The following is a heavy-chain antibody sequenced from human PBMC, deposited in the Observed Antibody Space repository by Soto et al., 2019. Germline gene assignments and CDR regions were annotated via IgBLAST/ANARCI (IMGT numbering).Heavy chain of an antibody. CDR3: ARGQWAVGYSYGYVDY. D-gene: IGHD5-18*01. CDR1: GFTFSSYS. J-gene: IGHJ4*02. Sequence: PGGSLRLSCAASGFTFSSYSMNWVRQAPGKGLEWGSSISSSSSYIYYADSVKGRLTISRDNAKNSLYLQMNSLRAEDTAVYYCARGQWAVGYSYGYVDYWGQGTLVNVSS. CDR2: ISSSSSYI. V-gene: IGHV3-21*01.